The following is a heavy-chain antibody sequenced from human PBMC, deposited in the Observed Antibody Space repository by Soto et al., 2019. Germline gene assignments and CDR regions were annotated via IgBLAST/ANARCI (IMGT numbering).Heavy chain of an antibody. V-gene: IGHV1-58*01. J-gene: IGHJ5*02. CDR2: IVVGSGNT. D-gene: IGHD3-3*02. CDR1: GFTFTSSA. CDR3: AAQRHFWSGYYWFDP. Sequence: GASVKVSCKTSGFTFTSSAVQWVRQARGGQRLEWIGWIVVGSGNTNYAQKFHERVTITRDTSTSTAYMELSTLRSEDTAVYYCAAQRHFWSGYYWFDPWGQGTLVTVSS.